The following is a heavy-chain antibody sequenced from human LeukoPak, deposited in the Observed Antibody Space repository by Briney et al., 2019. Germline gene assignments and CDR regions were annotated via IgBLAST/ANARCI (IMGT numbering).Heavy chain of an antibody. J-gene: IGHJ3*02. CDR2: INPNSGGT. CDR1: GYSFTAYY. V-gene: IGHV1-2*02. Sequence: ASVKVSCKASGYSFTAYYVHWVRQAPGQGLEWMGWINPNSGGTSYAQMFQGRVTTTRDTSINTVYMELSRLRSDDTAVFYCARDFYYETKGAFDIWGQGTMVTVSS. CDR3: ARDFYYETKGAFDI. D-gene: IGHD3-22*01.